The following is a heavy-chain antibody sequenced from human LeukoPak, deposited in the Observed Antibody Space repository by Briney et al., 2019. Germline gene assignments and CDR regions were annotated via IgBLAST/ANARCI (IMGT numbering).Heavy chain of an antibody. V-gene: IGHV4-39*01. Sequence: SDTLSLPCTVCGGSISISNYYCGWVPQPPARGLEWIGSISYSGTYYNPSLKSRHTISVDTSKNHSSLNLRSVTAADTAVYYCARRTSNPVGAIDYWGQGTLVTVSS. D-gene: IGHD1-26*01. J-gene: IGHJ4*02. CDR2: ISYSGT. CDR3: ARRTSNPVGAIDY. CDR1: GGSISISNYY.